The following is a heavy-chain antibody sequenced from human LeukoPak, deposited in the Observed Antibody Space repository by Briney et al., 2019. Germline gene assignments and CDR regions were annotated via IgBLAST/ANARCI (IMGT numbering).Heavy chain of an antibody. J-gene: IGHJ4*02. CDR2: IYHSGST. Sequence: PSQTLSLTCAVSGGSISSGGYSWSWIRQPPGKGLEWIGYIYHSGSTYYNPSLKSRVTISVDKSKNQFSLKLSSVTAADTAVYYCASILGYCSSTSCYKEDYWGQGTLVTVSS. V-gene: IGHV4-30-2*01. CDR1: GGSISSGGYS. CDR3: ASILGYCSSTSCYKEDY. D-gene: IGHD2-2*02.